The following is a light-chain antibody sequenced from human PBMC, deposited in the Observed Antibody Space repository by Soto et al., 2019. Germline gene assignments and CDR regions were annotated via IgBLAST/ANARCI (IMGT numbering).Light chain of an antibody. CDR1: QYINTR. V-gene: IGKV3-15*01. CDR2: GAS. Sequence: IVVAQSQATLSAFPGDRVILSCRASQYINTRLAWYQHRPGQAPRLLIYGASTRATGIPARFSGSGSGTEFTLTISRLQSADFAVYYCQQYNNCPPGTFGQGTQV. J-gene: IGKJ1*01. CDR3: QQYNNCPPGT.